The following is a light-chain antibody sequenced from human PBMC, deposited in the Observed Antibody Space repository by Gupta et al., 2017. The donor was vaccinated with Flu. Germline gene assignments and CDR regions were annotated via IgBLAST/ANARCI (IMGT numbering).Light chain of an antibody. CDR3: ADWHARIKGTGV. J-gene: IGLJ3*02. V-gene: IGLV1-44*01. CDR2: RKK. CDR1: SSKIGRNT. Sequence: TISWSGSSSKIGRNTVNWYQHIPGTGPQLLNYRKKHRPSGVPDRFSGAPSGTSDSPAIRXLXSEDEAXYDGADWHARIKGTGVFGGGTKLTVL.